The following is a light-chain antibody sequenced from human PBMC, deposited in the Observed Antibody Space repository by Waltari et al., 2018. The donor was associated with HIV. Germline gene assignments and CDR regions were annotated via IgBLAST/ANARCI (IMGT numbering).Light chain of an antibody. CDR2: WND. J-gene: IGLJ1*01. CDR3: VAWDDSLSGFA. V-gene: IGLV1-47*01. Sequence: QSVLTQPPSASGTLGQRVTISCPGSNSNVGSKYVYWYQQVPGTAPKQLIYWNDQRGSGVPDRFAASKSGASASLSISGLRSEDEADYYCVAWDDSLSGFAFGTGTKVTVL. CDR1: NSNVGSKY.